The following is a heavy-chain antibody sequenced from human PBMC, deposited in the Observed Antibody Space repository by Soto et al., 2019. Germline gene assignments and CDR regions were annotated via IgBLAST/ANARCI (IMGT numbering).Heavy chain of an antibody. J-gene: IGHJ5*02. CDR3: ARDLAYCGGDCYSGYNWFDP. V-gene: IGHV1-69*13. CDR2: IIPIFGTA. D-gene: IGHD2-21*02. Sequence: SVKVSCKASGGTFSSYAISWVRQAPGQGLEWMGGIIPIFGTANYAQKFQGRVTITADESTSTAYMELSSLRSEDTAVYYCARDLAYCGGDCYSGYNWFDPWGQGTLVTVSS. CDR1: GGTFSSYA.